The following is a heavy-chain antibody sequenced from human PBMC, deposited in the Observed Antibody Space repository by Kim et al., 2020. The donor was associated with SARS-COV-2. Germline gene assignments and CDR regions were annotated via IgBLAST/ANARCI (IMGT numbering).Heavy chain of an antibody. D-gene: IGHD3-22*01. CDR2: ISYDGSDK. Sequence: GGSLRLSCAASGFTFSTYGMHWVRQAPGKGLEWVAVISYDGSDKYYADSVKGRFTISRDNSKNTLYLQMHSLRGKDTAVYYCAKGGYYDTTGPLDFWGQRTLVIVS. V-gene: IGHV3-30*18. CDR3: AKGGYYDTTGPLDF. J-gene: IGHJ4*02. CDR1: GFTFSTYG.